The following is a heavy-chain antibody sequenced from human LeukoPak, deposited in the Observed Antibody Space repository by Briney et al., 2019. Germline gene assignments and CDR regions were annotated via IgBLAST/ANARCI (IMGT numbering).Heavy chain of an antibody. CDR2: IYTSGST. Sequence: SETLSLTCTVSGGSISSYYWSWIRQPAGKGLEWIGRIYTSGSTNYNPSLKSRVTMSVDTSKNQFSLKLSSVTAADTAVYYFARSLGWSGPGMENWFDPWGQGTLVTVSS. CDR3: ARSLGWSGPGMENWFDP. D-gene: IGHD3-3*01. CDR1: GGSISSYY. J-gene: IGHJ5*02. V-gene: IGHV4-4*07.